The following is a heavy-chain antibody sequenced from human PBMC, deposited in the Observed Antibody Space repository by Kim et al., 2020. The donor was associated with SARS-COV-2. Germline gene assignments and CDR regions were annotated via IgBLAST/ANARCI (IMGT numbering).Heavy chain of an antibody. D-gene: IGHD2-2*01. V-gene: IGHV3-30*07. CDR3: ARDLPVSAAVTDYMDV. J-gene: IGHJ6*03. Sequence: DTVTARFTLPRDNSKNTLYLQMNSLRAEDTAVYYCARDLPVSAAVTDYMDVWGKGTTVTVSS.